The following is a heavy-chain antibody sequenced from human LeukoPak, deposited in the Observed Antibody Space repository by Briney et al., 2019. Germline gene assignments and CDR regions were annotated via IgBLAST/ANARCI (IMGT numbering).Heavy chain of an antibody. V-gene: IGHV1-24*01. CDR3: ATPTYSGSDLGFGY. J-gene: IGHJ4*02. CDR2: FDPEDGET. CDR1: GYTLTELS. D-gene: IGHD5-12*01. Sequence: ASVKVSCKVSGYTLTELSMHWVRQAPGKGLEWMGGFDPEDGETIYAQKFQGRVTMTEDTSTDTAYMELSSLRSEDTAVYYCATPTYSGSDLGFGYWGQGTLVTVSS.